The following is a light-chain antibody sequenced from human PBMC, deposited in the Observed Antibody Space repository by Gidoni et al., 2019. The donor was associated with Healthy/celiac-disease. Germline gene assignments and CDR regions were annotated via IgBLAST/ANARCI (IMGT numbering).Light chain of an antibody. CDR3: SSYTSSSTLVV. CDR2: EVS. CDR1: ISDFGGYNY. V-gene: IGLV2-14*01. J-gene: IGLJ2*01. Sequence: QSSLPQPASVSGSPGQSITISCTGTISDFGGYNYVSWYQQHPGKAPKLMIYEVSTRPSGVSNRFSGSKSGNTASLTISGLQAEDEADYYCSSYTSSSTLVVFGGGTKLXV.